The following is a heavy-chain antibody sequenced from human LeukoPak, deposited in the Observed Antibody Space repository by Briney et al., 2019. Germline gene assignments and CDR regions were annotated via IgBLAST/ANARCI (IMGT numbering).Heavy chain of an antibody. CDR1: GYTFTIYG. CDR2: INANSGGT. J-gene: IGHJ4*02. V-gene: IGHV1-2*02. Sequence: ASVRVSCKASGYTFTIYGISWGRQAPGEGGERMGWINANSGGTNYAQKLQGRVTITRDTSISTAYMELSRLRSDDTAVYYCAREHSSSSDLDYWGQGTLVTVSS. D-gene: IGHD6-6*01. CDR3: AREHSSSSDLDY.